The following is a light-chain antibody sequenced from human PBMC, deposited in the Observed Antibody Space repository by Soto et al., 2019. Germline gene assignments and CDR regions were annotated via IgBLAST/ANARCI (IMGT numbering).Light chain of an antibody. J-gene: IGKJ1*01. V-gene: IGKV1-5*03. CDR1: QSISSW. CDR2: NAS. Sequence: DIQMTQSPSTLSASVGDRVTITCRASQSISSWLGWYQQKPGKAPKLLIDNASSLESGVPSRFSGGGSGTQYPLTIRSQEPDYFSTYYYHQYKSYPTCRQGPKVEIK. CDR3: HQYKSYPT.